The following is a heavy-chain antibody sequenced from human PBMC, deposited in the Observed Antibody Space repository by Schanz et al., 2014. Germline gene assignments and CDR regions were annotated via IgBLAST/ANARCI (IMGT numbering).Heavy chain of an antibody. CDR1: RFTVTNAW. J-gene: IGHJ3*02. CDR3: ARKMKLGVYGGKGHDSLDI. V-gene: IGHV3-23*04. CDR2: ISGSGGST. D-gene: IGHD4-17*01. Sequence: EVQLVESGGGLVKPGGSLTLSCAASRFTVTNAWMSWVRQAPGKGLEWVSAISGSGGSTYYADSVKGRFTISRDNAKNTLYLQMNTLRAEDTAVYYCARKMKLGVYGGKGHDSLDIWGQGTMVTVSS.